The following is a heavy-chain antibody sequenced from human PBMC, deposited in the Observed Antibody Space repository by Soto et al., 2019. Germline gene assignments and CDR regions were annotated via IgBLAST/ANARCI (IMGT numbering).Heavy chain of an antibody. CDR1: CFTFSSYG. J-gene: IGHJ3*02. V-gene: IGHV3-33*01. D-gene: IGHD3-9*01. Sequence: PGGSMRLSCAASCFTFSSYGMHWVPQNPGKGLEWVAVIWYDGSNKYYADSVKGRFTISRDNSKNTLYLQMNRLRAEDTAVYYCARHRYAALDAFDIWGQGTMVSVSS. CDR2: IWYDGSNK. CDR3: ARHRYAALDAFDI.